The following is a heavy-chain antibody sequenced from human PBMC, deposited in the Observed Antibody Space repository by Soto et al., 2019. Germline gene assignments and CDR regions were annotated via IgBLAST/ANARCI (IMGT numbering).Heavy chain of an antibody. J-gene: IGHJ4*02. Sequence: SETLSLTCTVSGGSISSSSYYWGWIRQPPGKGLEWIGSIYYSGSTYYNPSLKSRVTISVDTSKNQFSLKLSSVTAADTAVYYCARVGYSGYGYESGQVPDYWGQGTLVTVSS. CDR1: GGSISSSSYY. D-gene: IGHD5-12*01. CDR3: ARVGYSGYGYESGQVPDY. V-gene: IGHV4-39*01. CDR2: IYYSGST.